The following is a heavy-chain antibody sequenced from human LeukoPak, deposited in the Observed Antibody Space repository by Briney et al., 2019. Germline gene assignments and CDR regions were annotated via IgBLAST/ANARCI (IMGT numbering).Heavy chain of an antibody. CDR1: GFTFSSYW. Sequence: PGGSLRLSCAASGFTFSSYWMCWVRQAPGKGLEWVANIKQDGSEKYYVDSVKGRFTISRDNAKNSLYLQMNSLRAEDTAVYYCAREGPAWVPSDWFDPWGQGTLVTVSS. V-gene: IGHV3-7*03. CDR2: IKQDGSEK. J-gene: IGHJ5*02. CDR3: AREGPAWVPSDWFDP.